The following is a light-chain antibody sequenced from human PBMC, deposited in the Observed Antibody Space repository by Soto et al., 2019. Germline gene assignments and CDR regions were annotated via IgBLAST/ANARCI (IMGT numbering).Light chain of an antibody. CDR1: QSISSN. J-gene: IGKJ5*01. Sequence: VVGHSLGTVSLYQGERATLSCRASQSISSNLAWYQQKPGQAPRLLIYGASTRATGVPARFSGSGSGTELTLTISSLQSEDCAIYYCQQSNHLPLTCCQGTRLEIK. V-gene: IGKV3-15*01. CDR3: QQSNHLPLT. CDR2: GAS.